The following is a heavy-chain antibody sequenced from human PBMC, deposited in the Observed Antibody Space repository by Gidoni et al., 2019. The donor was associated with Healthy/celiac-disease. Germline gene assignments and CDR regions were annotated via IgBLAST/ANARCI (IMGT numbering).Heavy chain of an antibody. CDR3: TMPLWRIAAAGTDDY. J-gene: IGHJ4*02. CDR2: IRSKAYGGTT. D-gene: IGHD6-13*01. Sequence: EVQLVESGGGLVQPGRSLRLSCTASGFTFGDYAMSWFRQAPGKGLEWEGFIRSKAYGGTTEYAASVKGRFTISRDDSKSIAYLQMNSLKTEDTAVYYCTMPLWRIAAAGTDDYWGQGTLVTVSS. CDR1: GFTFGDYA. V-gene: IGHV3-49*03.